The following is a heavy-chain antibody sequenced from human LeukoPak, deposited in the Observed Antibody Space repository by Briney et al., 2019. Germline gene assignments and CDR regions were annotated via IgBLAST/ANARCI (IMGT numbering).Heavy chain of an antibody. CDR1: GFTFSSYA. J-gene: IGHJ4*02. D-gene: IGHD6-13*01. V-gene: IGHV3-30*04. CDR3: ARAIAAAGRRGAFFDY. Sequence: PGGSLRLSCAASGFTFSSYAMHWVRQAPGKGLEWGAVISYDGSNKYYADSVKGRFTISRDNSKNTLYLQMNSLRAEDTAVYYCARAIAAAGRRGAFFDYWGEGTLVTVSS. CDR2: ISYDGSNK.